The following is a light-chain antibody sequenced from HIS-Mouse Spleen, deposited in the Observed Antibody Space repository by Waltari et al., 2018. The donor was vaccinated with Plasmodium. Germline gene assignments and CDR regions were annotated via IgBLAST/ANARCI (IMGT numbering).Light chain of an antibody. J-gene: IGLJ3*02. CDR1: SSNIGSNY. CDR2: RNN. V-gene: IGLV1-47*01. CDR3: AAWDDSLSGPV. Sequence: HSVLTQPPSASGTPGQRVTISCSGSSSNIGSNYVYWYQQLPGTAPKLLIYRNNRRPSGVPDRFSGSKSGTSAALAIRGLRSEDEADYYCAAWDDSLSGPVFGGGTKLTVL.